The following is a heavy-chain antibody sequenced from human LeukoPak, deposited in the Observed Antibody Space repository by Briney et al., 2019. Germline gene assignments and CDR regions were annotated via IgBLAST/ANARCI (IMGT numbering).Heavy chain of an antibody. Sequence: GGSLRLSCAATGFDFSSNWMHWVRHAPGQGLVWVSRIKGDGISTNYADSVKGRFTISRDIAKNTLYLQMNSLRAEDTGAYYCAKDHYWSIDYWGRGTLVTVSS. CDR2: IKGDGIST. CDR3: AKDHYWSIDY. D-gene: IGHD3-3*01. CDR1: GFDFSSNW. V-gene: IGHV3-74*01. J-gene: IGHJ4*02.